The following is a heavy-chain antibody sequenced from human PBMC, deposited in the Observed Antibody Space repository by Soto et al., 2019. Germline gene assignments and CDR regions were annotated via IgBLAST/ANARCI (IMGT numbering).Heavy chain of an antibody. Sequence: PGGSLRLSCAASGFTVSSYAMHWVRQAPGKGLEWVSVISYDGSNKYYADSVKGRFTISRDNSKNTLYLQMNSLRAEDTAVYYCARQIDAWPPTGPDYWGQGT. CDR3: ARQIDAWPPTGPDY. V-gene: IGHV3-30-3*01. D-gene: IGHD5-12*01. CDR1: GFTVSSYA. CDR2: ISYDGSNK. J-gene: IGHJ4*02.